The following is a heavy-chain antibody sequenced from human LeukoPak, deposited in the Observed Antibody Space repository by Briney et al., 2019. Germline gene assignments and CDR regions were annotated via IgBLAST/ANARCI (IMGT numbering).Heavy chain of an antibody. CDR1: GASISLYY. V-gene: IGHV4-4*07. J-gene: IGHJ4*02. CDR2: MSSSGST. D-gene: IGHD2-2*01. CDR3: ARGGDIVVVPAATGPKGTFDY. Sequence: KPSETLSLTCTVSGASISLYYWSWIRQPAGKGLEWIGRMSSSGSTNYNPSLKSRVTISVDTSKNQFSLKLSSVTAADTAVYYCARGGDIVVVPAATGPKGTFDYWGQGTLVTVSS.